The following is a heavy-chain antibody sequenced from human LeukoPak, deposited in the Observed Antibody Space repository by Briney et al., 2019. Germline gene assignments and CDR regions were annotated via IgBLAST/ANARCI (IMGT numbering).Heavy chain of an antibody. CDR1: GFTFSSYA. J-gene: IGHJ4*02. V-gene: IGHV3-30-3*01. D-gene: IGHD1-26*01. CDR3: ARDKMGATFDY. CDR2: ISYDGSNK. Sequence: GGSLRLSCAAFGFTFSSYAMHWVRQAPGKGLEWVAVISYDGSNKYYADSVKGRFTISRDNSKNTLYLQMNSLRAEDTAVYYCARDKMGATFDYWGQGTLVTVSS.